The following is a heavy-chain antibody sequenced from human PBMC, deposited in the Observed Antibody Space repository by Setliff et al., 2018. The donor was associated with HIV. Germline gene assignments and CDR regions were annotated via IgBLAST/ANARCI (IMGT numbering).Heavy chain of an antibody. CDR1: TFSVSEYA. J-gene: IGHJ4*02. V-gene: IGHV3-23*05. CDR3: VKDAYSTGKPGIS. Sequence: GGSLRLSCAASTFSVSEYAMSWVRQAPGKGLEWVSAVSNTGRRTFYADSVKGRFTISKDNFENVVYLQMNSLRVDDTAVYYCVKDAYSTGKPGISWGQGTQVT. D-gene: IGHD2-8*02. CDR2: VSNTGRRT.